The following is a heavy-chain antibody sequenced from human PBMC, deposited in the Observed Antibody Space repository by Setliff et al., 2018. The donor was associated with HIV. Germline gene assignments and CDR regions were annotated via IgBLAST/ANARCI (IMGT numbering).Heavy chain of an antibody. J-gene: IGHJ6*02. CDR2: ISSSGSTI. D-gene: IGHD6-13*01. CDR1: GFTFSDYY. V-gene: IGHV3-11*04. CDR3: ARLGLGCSSSWEPCDAFEWPSYAMDV. Sequence: GGSLRLSCAASGFTFSDYYMSWIRQAPGKGLEWVSYISSSGSTIYYADSVKGRFTISRDNAKNSLYLQMNSLRAEDTAVYYCARLGLGCSSSWEPCDAFEWPSYAMDVWGQGTTVTVSS.